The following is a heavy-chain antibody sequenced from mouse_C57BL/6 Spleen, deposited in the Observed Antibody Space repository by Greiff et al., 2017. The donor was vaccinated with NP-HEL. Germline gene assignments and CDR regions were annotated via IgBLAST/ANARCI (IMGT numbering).Heavy chain of an antibody. CDR3: ARGGSSYPYWYFDV. Sequence: VQLQQSGPELVKPGASVKISCKASGYTFTDYYMNWVKQSHGKSLEWIGDINPNNGGTSYNQKFKGKATLTVDKSSSTAYMELRSLTSEDSAVYYCARGGSSYPYWYFDVWGTGTTVTVSS. V-gene: IGHV1-26*01. CDR1: GYTFTDYY. D-gene: IGHD1-1*01. J-gene: IGHJ1*03. CDR2: INPNNGGT.